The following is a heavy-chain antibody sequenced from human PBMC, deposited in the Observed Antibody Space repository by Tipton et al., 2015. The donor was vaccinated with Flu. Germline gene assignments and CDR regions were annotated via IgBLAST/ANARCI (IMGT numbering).Heavy chain of an antibody. CDR1: GGSVSSVSYY. CDR3: ASVPAYEGWFDS. Sequence: LSCTVSGGSVSSVSYYWSWVRQSPGKGLEWIGYLYYGGSTKYNPSLKSRVTISGDASKNQFSLNLTSVTAADTAVYYCASVPAYEGWFDSWGQGTLVTVSS. CDR2: LYYGGST. J-gene: IGHJ5*01. D-gene: IGHD3-3*01. V-gene: IGHV4-61*01.